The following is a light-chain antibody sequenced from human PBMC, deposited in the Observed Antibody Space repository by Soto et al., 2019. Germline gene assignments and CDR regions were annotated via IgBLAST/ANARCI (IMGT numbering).Light chain of an antibody. CDR1: NIGSKS. CDR2: ADS. CDR3: SSYTSSSTLV. V-gene: IGLV3-21*02. Sequence: SYELTQAPSVSVAPGQTARIGCGGDNIGSKSVHWYQQRPGQAPVLVVYADSDRPSGIPERFSGSKSGNTASLTISGLQAEDEADYYCSSYTSSSTLVFGGGTKLTVL. J-gene: IGLJ2*01.